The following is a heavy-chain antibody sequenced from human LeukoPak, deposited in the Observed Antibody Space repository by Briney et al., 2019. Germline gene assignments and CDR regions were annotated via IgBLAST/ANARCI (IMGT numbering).Heavy chain of an antibody. CDR2: IYYSGSP. V-gene: IGHV4-59*01. CDR3: ARVARSITSPYYFDY. J-gene: IGHJ4*02. CDR1: GGSIRSYY. Sequence: KTSETLSLTCTVSGGSIRSYYWSWIRQPPGKGLEWIGYIYYSGSPNYNPSLKSRVTISVDTSKKEFSLKLSSVTAADTAVYYCARVARSITSPYYFDYWGQGTLVTVSS. D-gene: IGHD3-10*01.